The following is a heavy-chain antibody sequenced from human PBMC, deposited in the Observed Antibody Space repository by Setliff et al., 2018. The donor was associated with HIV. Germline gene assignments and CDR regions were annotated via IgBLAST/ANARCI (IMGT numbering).Heavy chain of an antibody. CDR2: IYYSGST. CDR1: GGSISSYY. Sequence: SETLSLTCTVSGGSISSYYWSWIRQPPGKGLEWIGYIYYSGSTNYNPSLKSRVTISVDTSKNQFSLKLSSVTAADTAVYYCARGTYSYDSSGYFSAFDIWGQGTMVTVSS. CDR3: ARGTYSYDSSGYFSAFDI. D-gene: IGHD3-22*01. J-gene: IGHJ3*02. V-gene: IGHV4-59*01.